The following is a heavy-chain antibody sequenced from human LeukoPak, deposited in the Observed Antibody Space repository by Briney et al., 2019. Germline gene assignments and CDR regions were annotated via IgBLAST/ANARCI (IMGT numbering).Heavy chain of an antibody. CDR1: GYTFSGYY. Sequence: GASVKVSCKASGYTFSGYYMHWVRQAPGQGLEWMGWINPNSGGTNYAQKFQGRVTMTRDTSISTAYMELSRLRSDDTAVYYCARDPAPRRYFDYWGQGTLVTVSS. CDR3: ARDPAPRRYFDY. V-gene: IGHV1-2*02. J-gene: IGHJ4*02. CDR2: INPNSGGT.